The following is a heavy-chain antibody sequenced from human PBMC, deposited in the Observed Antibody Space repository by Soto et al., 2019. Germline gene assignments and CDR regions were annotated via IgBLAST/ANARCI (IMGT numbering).Heavy chain of an antibody. J-gene: IGHJ3*02. D-gene: IGHD2-15*01. CDR1: GFTFSSYA. CDR2: ISGSGGST. Sequence: EVQLLESGGGLVQPGGSLRLSCAASGFTFSSYAMSWVRQAPGKGLEWVSAISGSGGSTYYADSVKGRFTISRDNSKNTLYLQMNSLRAKDTAVYYCAKDISCSGGSCYPDAFDIWGQGTMVTVSS. V-gene: IGHV3-23*01. CDR3: AKDISCSGGSCYPDAFDI.